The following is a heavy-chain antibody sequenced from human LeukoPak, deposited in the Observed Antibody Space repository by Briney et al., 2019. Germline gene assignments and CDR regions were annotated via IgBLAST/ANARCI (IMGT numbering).Heavy chain of an antibody. CDR1: GGSISGYF. CDR3: ARRQGSSWYFAFDI. D-gene: IGHD6-13*01. CDR2: IYYSGST. Sequence: PSETLSLTCTVSGGSISGYFWSWIRQPPGKGLEWIGYIYYSGSTNYNPSLKSRVTISVDTSKNQFSLKLSSVTAADTAVYYCARRQGSSWYFAFDIWGQGTMVTVSS. J-gene: IGHJ3*02. V-gene: IGHV4-59*08.